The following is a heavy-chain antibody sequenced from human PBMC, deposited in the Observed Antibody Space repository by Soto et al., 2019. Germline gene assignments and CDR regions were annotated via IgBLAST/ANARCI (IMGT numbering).Heavy chain of an antibody. Sequence: SETLSLTCAVYGGSFSGYYWSWIRQPPGKGLEWIGEINHSGSTNYNPSLKSRVTISVDTSKNQFSLKLSSVTAADTAVYYCARTGEIRYSLQGFDYWGQGTLVTVSS. CDR3: ARTGEIRYSLQGFDY. CDR1: GGSFSGYY. V-gene: IGHV4-34*01. J-gene: IGHJ4*02. D-gene: IGHD3-9*01. CDR2: INHSGST.